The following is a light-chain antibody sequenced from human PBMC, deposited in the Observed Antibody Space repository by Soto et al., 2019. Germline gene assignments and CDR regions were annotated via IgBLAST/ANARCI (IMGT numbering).Light chain of an antibody. CDR1: QSVSSSY. J-gene: IGKJ5*01. V-gene: IGKV3D-20*02. CDR3: QQRSNWPPIT. CDR2: GAS. Sequence: EIVLTQSPGTLSLSPGERVTLSCRASQSVSSSYLAWYQQKPGQAPRLLIYGASSRATGIPARFSGSGSGTDFTLTISSLEPEDFAVYYCQQRSNWPPITFGQGTRLEIK.